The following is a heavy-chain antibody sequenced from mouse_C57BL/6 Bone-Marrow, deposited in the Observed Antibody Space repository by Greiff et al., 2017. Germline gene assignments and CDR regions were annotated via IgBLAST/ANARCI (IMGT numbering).Heavy chain of an antibody. CDR1: GYAFSSSW. V-gene: IGHV1-82*01. CDR2: IYPGDGDT. D-gene: IGHD3-2*02. CDR3: ARDLDSSGYRVYFDY. J-gene: IGHJ2*01. Sequence: VKLMESGPELVKPGASVKISCKASGYAFSSSWMNWVKQRPGKGLEWIGRIYPGDGDTNYNGKFKGKATLTADKSSSTAYMQLSSLTSEDSAVYVCARDLDSSGYRVYFDYWGQGTTLTVSS.